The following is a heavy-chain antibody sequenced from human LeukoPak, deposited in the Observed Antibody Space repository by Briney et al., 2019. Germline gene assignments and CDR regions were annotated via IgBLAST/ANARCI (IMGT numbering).Heavy chain of an antibody. CDR1: GGSISSHY. D-gene: IGHD5-18*01. CDR3: ARAGYSYGYLYYFDY. V-gene: IGHV4-59*11. CDR2: IYYSGST. Sequence: SETLSLTCSVSGGSISSHYWSWIRQPPGKGLEWIGYIYYSGSTNYNPSLKSRVTISVDTSKNQFSLKLSSVTAADTAVYYCARAGYSYGYLYYFDYWGQGTLVTVSS. J-gene: IGHJ4*02.